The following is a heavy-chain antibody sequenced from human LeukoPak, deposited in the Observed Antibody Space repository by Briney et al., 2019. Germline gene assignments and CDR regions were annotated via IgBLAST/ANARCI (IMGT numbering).Heavy chain of an antibody. D-gene: IGHD6-19*01. Sequence: PSETLSLTCTVSGGSISSSSYYWGWIRQPPGKGLEWIGSIYYSGSTYYNPSLKSRVTISVDTSKNQFSLKLSSVTAADTAVYYCAREGASSGWYRWYFDLWGRGTLVTVSS. CDR3: AREGASSGWYRWYFDL. CDR2: IYYSGST. J-gene: IGHJ2*01. CDR1: GGSISSSSYY. V-gene: IGHV4-39*02.